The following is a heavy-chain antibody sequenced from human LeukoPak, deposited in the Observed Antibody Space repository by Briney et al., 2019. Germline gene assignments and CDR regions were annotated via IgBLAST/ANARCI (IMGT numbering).Heavy chain of an antibody. Sequence: SGTLSVTCAVSGGSISSSNWWRWVRQPPGKGLEWIGEIYHSGSTNYNPSLKSRVTISVDKSKNQFSLKLSSVTAADTAVYYCAREGYYEILTGGRRGFDPWGQGTLVTVSS. CDR2: IYHSGST. CDR3: AREGYYEILTGGRRGFDP. V-gene: IGHV4-4*02. D-gene: IGHD3-9*01. CDR1: GGSISSSNW. J-gene: IGHJ5*02.